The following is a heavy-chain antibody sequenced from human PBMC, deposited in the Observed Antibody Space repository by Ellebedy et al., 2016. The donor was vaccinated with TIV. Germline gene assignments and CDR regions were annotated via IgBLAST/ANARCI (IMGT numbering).Heavy chain of an antibody. CDR1: GYSFTSYW. D-gene: IGHD1-26*01. Sequence: GESLKISXKGSGYSFTSYWISWVRQMPGKGLEWMGRIDPSDSYTNYSPSFQGHVTISADKSISTAYLQWSSLKASDTAMYYCARLGGDKWEQGGYWGQGTLVTVSS. J-gene: IGHJ4*02. CDR3: ARLGGDKWEQGGY. V-gene: IGHV5-10-1*01. CDR2: IDPSDSYT.